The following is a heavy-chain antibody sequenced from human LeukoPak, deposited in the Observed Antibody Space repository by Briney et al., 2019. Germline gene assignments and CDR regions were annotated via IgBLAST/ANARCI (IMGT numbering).Heavy chain of an antibody. Sequence: GGSLRLSCAAPGFTFSSYAMSWVRQAPGKGLEWVSAISGSGGSTYYADSVKGRFTISRDNSKNTLYLQMNSLRAEDTAVYYCAKVSTMIGAFDIWGQGTMVTVSS. CDR3: AKVSTMIGAFDI. CDR1: GFTFSSYA. J-gene: IGHJ3*02. CDR2: ISGSGGST. V-gene: IGHV3-23*01. D-gene: IGHD3-22*01.